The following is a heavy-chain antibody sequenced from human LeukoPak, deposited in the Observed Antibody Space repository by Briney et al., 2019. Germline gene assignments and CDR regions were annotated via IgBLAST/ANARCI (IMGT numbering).Heavy chain of an antibody. CDR2: IYYSGST. Sequence: SETLSLTCTVSGGSISSGGYYWSWIRQHPGKGLEWIGYIYYSGSTYYNPSLKSRVTISVDTSKNQFSLKLSSVTAADTAVYYCAGYGDSGRYFDLWGRGILVTVSS. V-gene: IGHV4-31*03. J-gene: IGHJ2*01. D-gene: IGHD4-17*01. CDR1: GGSISSGGYY. CDR3: AGYGDSGRYFDL.